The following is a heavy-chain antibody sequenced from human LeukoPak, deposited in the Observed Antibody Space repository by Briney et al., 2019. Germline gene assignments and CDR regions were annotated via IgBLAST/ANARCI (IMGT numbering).Heavy chain of an antibody. J-gene: IGHJ6*02. Sequence: GGSLRLSCAASGFTFSSYAMSWVRQAPGKGLEWVSAISGSGGSTYYADSVKGRFTISRDNSKNTLYLQMNSLRAEDTAVYYCAKRLDYGDYHPPYYYYYYGMDVWGQGTTVTVSS. CDR3: AKRLDYGDYHPPYYYYYYGMDV. V-gene: IGHV3-23*01. D-gene: IGHD4-17*01. CDR2: ISGSGGST. CDR1: GFTFSSYA.